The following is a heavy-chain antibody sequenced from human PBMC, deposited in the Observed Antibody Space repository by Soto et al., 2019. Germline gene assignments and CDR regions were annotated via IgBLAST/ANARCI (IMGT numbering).Heavy chain of an antibody. Sequence: ASVKVSCKTSGYGFKNYGISWVRQAPGQGLEWMGWISTYSGDTDYAQMFQDRITMTTDTSTSTVHMELRSLTLGDTAMYYCARGWDYTDYYGDFWGQGTPVTVSS. CDR1: GYGFKNYG. V-gene: IGHV1-18*01. CDR3: ARGWDYTDYYGDF. CDR2: ISTYSGDT. J-gene: IGHJ4*02. D-gene: IGHD1-26*01.